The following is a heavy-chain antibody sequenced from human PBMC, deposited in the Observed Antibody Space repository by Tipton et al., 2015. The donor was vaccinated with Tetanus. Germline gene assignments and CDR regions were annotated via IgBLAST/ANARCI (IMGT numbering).Heavy chain of an antibody. D-gene: IGHD1-1*01. CDR2: ISDGGQS. CDR3: VTVNFPNYYHYGMDV. Sequence: TLSLTCTVSGDSITRDGYSWHWIRRPPGKGLEWIGYISDGGQSYYSPSLERRATISRDMSNNHFSLKLTSVTAADTAVYYCVTVNFPNYYHYGMDVWGQGTTVTVSS. CDR1: GDSITRDGYS. J-gene: IGHJ6*02. V-gene: IGHV4-30-2*01.